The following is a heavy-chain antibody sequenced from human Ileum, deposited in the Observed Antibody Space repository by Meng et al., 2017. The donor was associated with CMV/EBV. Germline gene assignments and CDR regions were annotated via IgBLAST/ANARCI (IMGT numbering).Heavy chain of an antibody. CDR2: ISAYNGNT. J-gene: IGHJ4*02. D-gene: IGHD5-12*01. CDR1: GYTFTSYG. CDR3: ARGAYSGYDNDY. Sequence: SCKASGYTFTSYGISWVRQAPGRGLEWMGWISAYNGNTNYAKKLKGRVTMTTDTSTSTDYMELRSLRSDDTAVYYCARGAYSGYDNDYWGQGTLVTVSS. V-gene: IGHV1-18*01.